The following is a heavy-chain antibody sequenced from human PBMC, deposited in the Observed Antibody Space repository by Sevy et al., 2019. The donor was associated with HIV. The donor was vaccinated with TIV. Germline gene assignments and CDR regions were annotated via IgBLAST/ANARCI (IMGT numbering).Heavy chain of an antibody. CDR3: ASDSAPHWNYYDYYCMDV. D-gene: IGHD1-1*01. CDR2: ISSSGSTI. Sequence: GGSLRLSCAASGFTFSDYYMSWIRQAPGKGLEWVSYISSSGSTIYYADSVKGRFTISRDNAKNSLYLQMNSLRAEDAAVYYCASDSAPHWNYYDYYCMDVWGQGTTVTVSS. CDR1: GFTFSDYY. V-gene: IGHV3-11*01. J-gene: IGHJ6*02.